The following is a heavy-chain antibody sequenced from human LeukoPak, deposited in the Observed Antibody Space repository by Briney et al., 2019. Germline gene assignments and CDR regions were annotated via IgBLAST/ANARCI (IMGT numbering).Heavy chain of an antibody. J-gene: IGHJ4*02. CDR2: ISGSGGST. CDR1: GFTFSSYA. CDR3: AKVGDNRDYDFWSGYYGGFDY. V-gene: IGHV3-23*01. Sequence: GGSLRLSCAASGFTFSSYAMSWVRQAPGKGLEWVSAISGSGGSTYYADSVKGRFTISRDNSKNTLYLQMNSLRAEDTAVYYCAKVGDNRDYDFWSGYYGGFDYWGQGTLVTVSS. D-gene: IGHD3-3*01.